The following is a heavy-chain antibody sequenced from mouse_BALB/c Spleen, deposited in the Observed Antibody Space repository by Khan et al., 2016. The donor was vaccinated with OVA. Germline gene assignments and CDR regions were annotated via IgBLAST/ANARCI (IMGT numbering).Heavy chain of an antibody. Sequence: EVELVESGGGLVKPGGSLKLSCAASGFTFSSFTMSWVRQTPEKRLEWVASISSGGDNTYYPDSVKGRVTISRGNAKNNMYQQMSSLRSEDTALYYCTRSNYGPFAYWGQGTLVTVSA. CDR3: TRSNYGPFAY. CDR1: GFTFSSFT. J-gene: IGHJ3*01. CDR2: ISSGGDNT. D-gene: IGHD1-1*02. V-gene: IGHV5-9*03.